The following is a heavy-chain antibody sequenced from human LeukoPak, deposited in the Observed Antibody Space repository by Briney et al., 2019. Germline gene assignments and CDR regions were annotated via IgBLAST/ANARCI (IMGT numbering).Heavy chain of an antibody. J-gene: IGHJ4*02. CDR3: ARWLGAIAWPYYFDY. CDR2: ITSSSNYI. V-gene: IGHV3-21*01. D-gene: IGHD3-16*02. Sequence: GGSLRLSCAASGFTFSRFTMNWVRQAPGKGLEWVSSITSSSNYIYYADSVKGRFSISRDNAKNSLYLQMNSLRAEDTAVYYCARWLGAIAWPYYFDYWGQGTLVTVSS. CDR1: GFTFSRFT.